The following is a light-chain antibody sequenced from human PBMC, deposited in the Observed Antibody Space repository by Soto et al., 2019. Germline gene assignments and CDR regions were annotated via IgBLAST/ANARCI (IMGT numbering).Light chain of an antibody. CDR2: GVS. J-gene: IGKJ1*01. CDR1: QSVSGSD. CDR3: HQYGTSPPT. V-gene: IGKV3-20*01. Sequence: EVVLTQSPGTLSLSPGERATLSCRASQSVSGSDLAWYQQKPGQAPRLLISGVSNRATGTPDRFSGSGSGTDFTLTISSLEPEDLAVFYCHQYGTSPPTFGPGTKVEI.